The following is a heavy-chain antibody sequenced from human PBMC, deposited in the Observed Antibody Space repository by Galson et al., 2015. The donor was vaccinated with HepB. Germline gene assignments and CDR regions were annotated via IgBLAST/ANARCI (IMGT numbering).Heavy chain of an antibody. D-gene: IGHD3-3*01. CDR2: IKSKTDGGTT. V-gene: IGHV3-15*07. J-gene: IGHJ4*02. CDR1: GFTFSNAW. CDR3: TVDEGEVIALDY. Sequence: SLRLSCAASGFTFSNAWMNWVRQAPGKGLEWVGRIKSKTDGGTTDYAAPVKGRFTISRDDSKNTLYLQMNSLKTEDTAVYYCTVDEGEVIALDYWGQGTLVTVSS.